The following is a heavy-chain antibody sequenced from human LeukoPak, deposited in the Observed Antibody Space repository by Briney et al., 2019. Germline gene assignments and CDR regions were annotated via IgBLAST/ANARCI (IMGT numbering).Heavy chain of an antibody. CDR3: ARHHSSSSWAVFDY. CDR1: GGSISSSSYY. Sequence: PSETLSLTCTVSGGSISSSSYYWGWIRQPPGRGLEWIGSIYYSGSTYYNPSLKSRVTISVDTSKNQFSLKLSSVTAADTAVYYCARHHSSSSWAVFDYWGQGTLVTVSS. D-gene: IGHD6-6*01. V-gene: IGHV4-39*01. J-gene: IGHJ4*02. CDR2: IYYSGST.